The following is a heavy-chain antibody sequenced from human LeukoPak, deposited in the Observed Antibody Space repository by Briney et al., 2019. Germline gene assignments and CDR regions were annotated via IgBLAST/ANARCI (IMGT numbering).Heavy chain of an antibody. CDR1: GFTFNTYA. CDR3: AKAWFGERSGGGFDY. D-gene: IGHD3-10*01. CDR2: IWYDGSNK. J-gene: IGHJ4*02. V-gene: IGHV3-30*02. Sequence: PGGSLRLSCAASGFTFNTYAMHWVRQAPGKGLEWVAVIWYDGSNKYYADSVMGRFTISRDNSKNTLYLQMNSLRTEDTALYYCAKAWFGERSGGGFDYWGQGTLVTVSS.